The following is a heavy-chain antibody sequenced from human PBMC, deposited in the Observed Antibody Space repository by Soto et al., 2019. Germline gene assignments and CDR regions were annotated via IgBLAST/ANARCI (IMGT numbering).Heavy chain of an antibody. CDR3: ARGSYYDSSGYYGP. D-gene: IGHD3-22*01. CDR2: IYYSGST. J-gene: IGHJ5*02. V-gene: IGHV4-31*03. Sequence: PSDTLSLTCTVSGGSLSSGGYYWSWIRQHPGKGLEWIGYIYYSGSTYYNPSLKSRVTISVDTSKNQFSLKLSSVTAADTAVYYCARGSYYDSSGYYGPWGQGTLVTV. CDR1: GGSLSSGGYY.